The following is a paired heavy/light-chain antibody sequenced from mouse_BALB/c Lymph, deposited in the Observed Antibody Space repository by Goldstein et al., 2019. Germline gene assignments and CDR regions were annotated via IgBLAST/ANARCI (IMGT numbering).Light chain of an antibody. CDR3: QNGHSFPLT. CDR2: YAS. J-gene: IGKJ5*01. V-gene: IGKV5-39*01. CDR1: QSISDY. Sequence: DIVMTQSPATLSVTPGDRVSLSCRASQSISDYLHWYQQKSHESPRLLIKYASQSISGIPSRFSGSGSGSDFTLSINSVEPEDVGVYYCQNGHSFPLTFGAGTKLELK.
Heavy chain of an antibody. CDR2: INPDSSTI. V-gene: IGHV4-1*02. CDR1: GFDFSRYW. CDR3: ARREYGSSNYYAMDY. J-gene: IGHJ4*01. Sequence: EVKLLESGGGLVQPGGSLKLSCAASGFDFSRYWMSWVRQAPGKGLEWIGEINPDSSTINYTPSLKDKFIISRDNAKNTLYLQMSKVRSEDTALYYCARREYGSSNYYAMDYWGQGTSVTVSS. D-gene: IGHD1-1*01.